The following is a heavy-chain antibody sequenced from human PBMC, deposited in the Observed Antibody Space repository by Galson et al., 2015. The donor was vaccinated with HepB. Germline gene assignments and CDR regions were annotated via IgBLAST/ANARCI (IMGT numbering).Heavy chain of an antibody. CDR3: ARGYDILTGYYNGWFDP. J-gene: IGHJ5*02. CDR2: INAGNGNT. D-gene: IGHD3-9*01. V-gene: IGHV1-3*01. CDR1: GYTFTSYA. Sequence: SVKVSCKASGYTFTSYAMHWVRQAPGQRLEWMGWINAGNGNTKYSQKFQGRVTITRDTSASTAYMELSSLRSEDTAVYYCARGYDILTGYYNGWFDPWGQGTLVTVSS.